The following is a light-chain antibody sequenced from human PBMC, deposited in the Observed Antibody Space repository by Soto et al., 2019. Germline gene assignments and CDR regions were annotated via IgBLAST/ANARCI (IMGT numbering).Light chain of an antibody. CDR3: QQYESSPT. CDR1: QSISSGY. J-gene: IGKJ1*01. CDR2: GAS. Sequence: EILLTQSPGTMSLSPGERATLSCRASQSISSGYLAWYQQKPGQAPRLLSYGASSRATVIPDRISGSGSGTDFTLTISRLEPEDFAVYYCQQYESSPTFGQGTKVELK. V-gene: IGKV3-20*01.